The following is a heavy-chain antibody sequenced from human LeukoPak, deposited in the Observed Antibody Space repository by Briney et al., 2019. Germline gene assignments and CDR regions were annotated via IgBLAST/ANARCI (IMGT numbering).Heavy chain of an antibody. J-gene: IGHJ4*02. V-gene: IGHV3-30*02. CDR1: GFTFSSYG. D-gene: IGHD3-10*01. CDR3: SLLLWFGELGSGFDY. CDR2: IRYDGSNK. Sequence: GGSLRLSCAASGFTFSSYGMHWVRQAPGKGLEWVAFIRYDGSNKYYADSVKGRFTISRDNSKNTLYLQMNSLRAEDAAVYYCSLLLWFGELGSGFDYWGQGTLVTVSS.